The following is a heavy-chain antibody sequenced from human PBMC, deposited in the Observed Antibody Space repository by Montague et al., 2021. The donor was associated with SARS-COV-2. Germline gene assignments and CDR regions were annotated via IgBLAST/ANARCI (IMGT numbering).Heavy chain of an antibody. D-gene: IGHD6-13*01. CDR2: ISGSGGST. J-gene: IGHJ6*02. CDR1: GFTFSSYA. CDR3: AKVGSSWYHGYYYGMDV. Sequence: SLRLSCAASGFTFSSYAMSWVRQAPGKGLEWVSAISGSGGSTYYADSVTGRFTISRDNSKNTLYLQMNSLRAEDTAVYYCAKVGSSWYHGYYYGMDVWGQGTTVTVSS. V-gene: IGHV3-23*01.